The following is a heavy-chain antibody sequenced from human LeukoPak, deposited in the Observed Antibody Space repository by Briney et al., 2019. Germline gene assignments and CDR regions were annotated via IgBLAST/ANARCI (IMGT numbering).Heavy chain of an antibody. Sequence: PGGSLRLSCAASGFTVKSNYMSWVRQAPGKGLEWVSVIYSAGSTYYADSVKGRFTISRDNSKNTLYLQMNSLRAEDMALYYCARGVDYERYFDYWGQGTLVTVSS. CDR2: IYSAGST. V-gene: IGHV3-53*01. J-gene: IGHJ4*02. CDR1: GFTVKSNY. CDR3: ARGVDYERYFDY. D-gene: IGHD4-17*01.